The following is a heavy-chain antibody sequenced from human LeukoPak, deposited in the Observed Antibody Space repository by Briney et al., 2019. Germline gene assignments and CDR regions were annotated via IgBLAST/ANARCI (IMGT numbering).Heavy chain of an antibody. D-gene: IGHD2-2*01. CDR3: ILVPPNP. V-gene: IGHV3-66*01. J-gene: IGHJ5*02. CDR2: IYSGGST. Sequence: GGSLRLSCEASGFTVSSNYMSRVRQAPGKGLEWVSVIYSGGSTYYADSVKGRFTISRDNSKNTLYLQMNSLRAEDTAVYYCILVPPNPWGQGTLVTVSS. CDR1: GFTVSSNY.